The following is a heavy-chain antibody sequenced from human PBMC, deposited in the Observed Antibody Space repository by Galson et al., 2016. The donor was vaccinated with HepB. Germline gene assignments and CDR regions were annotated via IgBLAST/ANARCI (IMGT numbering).Heavy chain of an antibody. CDR3: ARDRGSAAGFDY. D-gene: IGHD6-13*01. CDR1: GGSISNYY. J-gene: IGHJ4*02. CDR2: IYYSGST. V-gene: IGHV4-59*01. Sequence: SETLSLTCTVSGGSISNYYWSWIQQPPGKGLEWIAYIYYSGSTNQNPSLKSRVTISVDTSKNQFSLQLRSVTAADTAVYYCARDRGSAAGFDYWGQGTLVTVSS.